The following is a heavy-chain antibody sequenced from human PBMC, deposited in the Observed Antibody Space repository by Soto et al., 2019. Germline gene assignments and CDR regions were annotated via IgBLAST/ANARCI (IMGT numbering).Heavy chain of an antibody. V-gene: IGHV3-11*01. Sequence: QVQLVESGGGLDKPGGSLRLSCAASGFTFTDDFMTWIRQTPGKGLEWLSSINSGGYSVYYADSVKGRFTISRDNAKNSVYLQMDSLRGEDTAVYYCARGWELSDWGQGTLVTVSS. CDR1: GFTFTDDF. J-gene: IGHJ4*02. D-gene: IGHD1-26*01. CDR3: ARGWELSD. CDR2: INSGGYSV.